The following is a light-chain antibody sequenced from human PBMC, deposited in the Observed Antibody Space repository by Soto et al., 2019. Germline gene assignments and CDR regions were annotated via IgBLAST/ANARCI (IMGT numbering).Light chain of an antibody. CDR3: CSYTSTNARV. Sequence: QSALTQPASVSGSPGQSITISCTGTGSDVGGYNYVSWYQQYPGKAPKLMIYEVSNRPSGISNRFSGSKSGNTASLTISGLQAEDEADYYCCSYTSTNARVFGGGTKVTVL. V-gene: IGLV2-14*01. J-gene: IGLJ3*02. CDR1: GSDVGGYNY. CDR2: EVS.